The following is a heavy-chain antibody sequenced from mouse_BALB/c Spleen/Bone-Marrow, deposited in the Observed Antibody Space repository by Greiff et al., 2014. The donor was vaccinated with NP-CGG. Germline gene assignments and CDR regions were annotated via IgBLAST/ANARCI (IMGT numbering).Heavy chain of an antibody. CDR2: IYPGSGCT. Sequence: QVQLQQSGAELVKPGTSVKLSCKASGYNFTSYWINWVKLRPGQGLEWIGDIYPGSGCTNYNEKFKSKATLTVDTSSSTAYMQLSSLASEDSALYYCARVRFYYDYAFAYWGQGTLVTVSA. V-gene: IGHV1-55*01. CDR1: GYNFTSYW. CDR3: ARVRFYYDYAFAY. J-gene: IGHJ3*01. D-gene: IGHD2-4*01.